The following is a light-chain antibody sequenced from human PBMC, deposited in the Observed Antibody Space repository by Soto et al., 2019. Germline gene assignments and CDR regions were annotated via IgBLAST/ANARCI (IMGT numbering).Light chain of an antibody. CDR3: QQYNNWPPLT. CDR2: GAS. CDR1: QSVSSN. V-gene: IGKV3-15*01. Sequence: EGVMTQSPATLSVSPGERATLSCRASQSVSSNLAWYQQKPGQAPRLLIYGASTRATGIPARFSGSGSGTEFTLTISSLQSEDFAVYYCQQYNNWPPLTFGGGTKVAIK. J-gene: IGKJ4*01.